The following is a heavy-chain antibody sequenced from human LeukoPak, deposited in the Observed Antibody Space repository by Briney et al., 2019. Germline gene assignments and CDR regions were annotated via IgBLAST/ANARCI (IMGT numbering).Heavy chain of an antibody. Sequence: ASVKVSCKASGYTFTGYYMHWVRQAPGQGLEWMGWISAYNGNTNYAQKLQGRVTMTTDTSTSTAYMELRSLRSDDTAVYYCARGSNYGDYGNFDYWGQGTLVTVSS. V-gene: IGHV1-18*04. CDR1: GYTFTGYY. D-gene: IGHD4-17*01. CDR3: ARGSNYGDYGNFDY. CDR2: ISAYNGNT. J-gene: IGHJ4*02.